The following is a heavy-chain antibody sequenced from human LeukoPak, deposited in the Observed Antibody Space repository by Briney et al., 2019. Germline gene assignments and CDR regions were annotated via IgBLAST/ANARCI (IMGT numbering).Heavy chain of an antibody. J-gene: IGHJ4*02. D-gene: IGHD2-15*01. CDR1: GGSISSSNW. CDR3: ARALFHCSGGSCYG. V-gene: IGHV4-4*02. CDR2: IYHSGST. Sequence: SETLSLTCAVSGGSISSSNWWSWVRQPPGKGLEWIGEIYHSGSTNYNPSLKSRVTISVDKSKNQFSLKLSSVTAADTAVYYCARALFHCSGGSCYGWGQGTLVTVSS.